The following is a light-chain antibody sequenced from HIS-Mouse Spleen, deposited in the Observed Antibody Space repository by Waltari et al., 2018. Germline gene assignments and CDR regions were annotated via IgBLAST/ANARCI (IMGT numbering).Light chain of an antibody. Sequence: DIVMTQSPLSLPVTPGEPASISCRSSQSLLHSNGYNYLDWYLQKPGQSPQLLIYLGCNRASGVPDRFSGSGSGTDFTLKISRVEAEDVWVYYCMQALQTPRTFGQGTKVEIK. CDR1: QSLLHSNGYNY. CDR2: LGC. CDR3: MQALQTPRT. J-gene: IGKJ1*01. V-gene: IGKV2-28*01.